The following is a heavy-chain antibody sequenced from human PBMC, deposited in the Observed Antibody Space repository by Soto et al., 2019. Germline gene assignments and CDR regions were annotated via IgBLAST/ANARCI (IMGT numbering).Heavy chain of an antibody. CDR1: GFTFSDHH. J-gene: IGHJ4*02. CDR3: ARLMGTSFDF. Sequence: GSLRLSCAASGASGFTFSDHHMDWVRQAPGKGLEWVGRARNKVNSYTTAYAASVKGRFTISRDDSKNSLYLQMNSLKTEDTAVYFCARLMGTSFDFWRQGTRVTVSS. V-gene: IGHV3-72*01. D-gene: IGHD2-8*01. CDR2: ARNKVNSYTT.